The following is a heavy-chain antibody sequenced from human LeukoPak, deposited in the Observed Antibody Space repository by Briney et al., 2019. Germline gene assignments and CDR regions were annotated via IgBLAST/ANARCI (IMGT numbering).Heavy chain of an antibody. Sequence: ASVKVSCKASGYTFTSYAMHWVRQAPGQRLEWMGWINAGNGNTKYSQKFQGRVTITRDKSASTAYMELSSLRSEDTAVYHCARSPRGVLPWFHPWAKEPLVTVPS. J-gene: IGHJ5*02. D-gene: IGHD3-10*01. CDR1: GYTFTSYA. CDR3: ARSPRGVLPWFHP. V-gene: IGHV1-3*01. CDR2: INAGNGNT.